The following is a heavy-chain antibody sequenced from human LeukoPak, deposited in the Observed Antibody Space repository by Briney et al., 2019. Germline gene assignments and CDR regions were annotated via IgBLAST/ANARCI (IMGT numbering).Heavy chain of an antibody. D-gene: IGHD3-22*01. CDR3: ARPYDSSGYRPGAFDI. Sequence: SETLSLTCTVSGGSISSSSYYWGWIRQPPWKGLEWIGSIYYSGGTYYNPSLKSRVTISVDTSKNQFSLKLSSVTAADTAVYYCARPYDSSGYRPGAFDIWGQGTMVTVSS. J-gene: IGHJ3*02. CDR2: IYYSGGT. CDR1: GGSISSSSYY. V-gene: IGHV4-39*01.